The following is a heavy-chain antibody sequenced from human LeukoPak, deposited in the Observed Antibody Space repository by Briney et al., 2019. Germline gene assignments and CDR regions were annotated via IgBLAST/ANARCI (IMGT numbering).Heavy chain of an antibody. Sequence: SETLYLTCTVSGGSISSYSWSWIRQPAGKGLEWIGHMYTSGITNYNPSLNSRVTMSVDTSKKQFSLKLSSVTAADTAVYYCASRDANTAAAFDIWGQGTMLTVSS. J-gene: IGHJ3*02. CDR2: MYTSGIT. CDR3: ASRDANTAAAFDI. CDR1: GGSISSYS. V-gene: IGHV4-4*07. D-gene: IGHD2-21*02.